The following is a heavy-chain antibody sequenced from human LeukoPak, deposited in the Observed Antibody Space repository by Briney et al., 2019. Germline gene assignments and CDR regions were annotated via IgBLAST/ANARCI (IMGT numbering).Heavy chain of an antibody. CDR3: AKDSDSPWELLLDY. CDR1: RFTFTGFS. J-gene: IGHJ4*02. D-gene: IGHD1-26*01. Sequence: GGSLRLSCVASRFTFTGFSMHWVRQAPGKGLEWVAFIRYDGSNKYYADSVKGRFTISRDNSKNTLYLQMNSLRAEDTAVYYCAKDSDSPWELLLDYWGQGTLVTVSS. V-gene: IGHV3-30*02. CDR2: IRYDGSNK.